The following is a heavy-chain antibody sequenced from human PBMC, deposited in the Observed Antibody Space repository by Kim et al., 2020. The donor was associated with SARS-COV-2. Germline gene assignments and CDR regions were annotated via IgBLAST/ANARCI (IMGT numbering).Heavy chain of an antibody. Sequence: GGSLRLSCAASGFTFTNAWMSWVRQAPGKGLEWVGHIKSKTACGATDYAAPVKGRFTISRDDSKNTLYLQMNSLKTEDTAVYYCTTYYSAYDHYFDYWG. CDR2: IKSKTACGAT. CDR1: GFTFTNAW. V-gene: IGHV3-15*01. D-gene: IGHD5-12*01. CDR3: TTYYSAYDHYFDY. J-gene: IGHJ4*01.